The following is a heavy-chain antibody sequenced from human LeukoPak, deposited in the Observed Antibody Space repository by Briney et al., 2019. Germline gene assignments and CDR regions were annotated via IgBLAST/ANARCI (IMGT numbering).Heavy chain of an antibody. V-gene: IGHV3-20*04. D-gene: IGHD3-9*01. CDR1: GFTFDDYG. Sequence: GGSLRLSCAASGFTFDDYGMSWVRQAPGKGLEWVSGINWNGGSTGYADSVKGRFTTSRDNAKNSLYLQMNSLRAEDTALYYCARSPGQYYDILTGYSGAFDIWGQGTMVTVSS. CDR2: INWNGGST. J-gene: IGHJ3*02. CDR3: ARSPGQYYDILTGYSGAFDI.